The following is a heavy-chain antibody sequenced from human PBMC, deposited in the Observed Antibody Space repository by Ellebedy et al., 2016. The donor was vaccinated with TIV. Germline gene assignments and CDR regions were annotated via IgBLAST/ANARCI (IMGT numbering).Heavy chain of an antibody. D-gene: IGHD2-15*01. V-gene: IGHV4-34*01. Sequence: MPGGSLRLSCAVYGGSFSGYYWSWIRQPPGKGLEWIGEINHSGSTNYNPSLKSRVTISVDTSKNQFSLKLSSVTAADTAVYYCARGSRLLVAVQRYYFDYWGQGTLVTVSS. CDR3: ARGSRLLVAVQRYYFDY. CDR2: INHSGST. CDR1: GGSFSGYY. J-gene: IGHJ4*02.